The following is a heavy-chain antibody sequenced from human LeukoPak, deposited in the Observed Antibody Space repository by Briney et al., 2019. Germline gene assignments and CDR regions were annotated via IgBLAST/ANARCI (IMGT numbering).Heavy chain of an antibody. D-gene: IGHD5-18*01. V-gene: IGHV3-23*01. CDR3: AREGSYGGYYGMDV. CDR1: GFTFSSYA. J-gene: IGHJ6*02. Sequence: GGSLRLSCAASGFTFSSYAMSWVRQAPGKGLEWVSAISGSGGSTYYADSVKGRFTISRDNSKNTLYLQMNSLRAEDTAVYYCAREGSYGGYYGMDVWGQGTTVTVSS. CDR2: ISGSGGST.